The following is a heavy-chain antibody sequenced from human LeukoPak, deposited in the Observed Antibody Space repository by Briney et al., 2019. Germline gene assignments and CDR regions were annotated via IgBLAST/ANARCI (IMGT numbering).Heavy chain of an antibody. Sequence: ASVKVSCTASGYTFTSYDINWVRQATGQGLEWMGWMNPNSGNTGYAQKFQGRVTMTRNTSISTAYMELSSLRSEDTAVYYCARGYQGRITMVRGVKRYYYGMDVWGQGTTVTVSS. D-gene: IGHD3-10*01. CDR1: GYTFTSYD. V-gene: IGHV1-8*01. CDR3: ARGYQGRITMVRGVKRYYYGMDV. CDR2: MNPNSGNT. J-gene: IGHJ6*02.